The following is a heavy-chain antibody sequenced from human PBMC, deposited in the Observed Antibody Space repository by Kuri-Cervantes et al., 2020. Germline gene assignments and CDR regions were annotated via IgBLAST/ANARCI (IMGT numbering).Heavy chain of an antibody. CDR2: INAGNGNT. V-gene: IGHV1-3*01. J-gene: IGHJ4*02. Sequence: ASVKVSCKASGYTFTNYTMHWVRQAPGQRLEWMGWINAGNGNTKYSQKFQGRVTITRDTSTSTAYMELRSLRSDDTAVYYCARPSGIYLYTYYFDYWGQGTLVTVSS. D-gene: IGHD1-26*01. CDR3: ARPSGIYLYTYYFDY. CDR1: GYTFTNYT.